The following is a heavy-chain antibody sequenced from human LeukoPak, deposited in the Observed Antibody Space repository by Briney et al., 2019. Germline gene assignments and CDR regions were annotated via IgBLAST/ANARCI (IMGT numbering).Heavy chain of an antibody. CDR1: GYTLTSYY. Sequence: SVKVSCKASGYTLTSYYMHWVRQAPGQGLEWMGRIIPILGIANYAQKFQGRVTITADKSTSTAYMELSSLRSDDTAVYYCARGRLAARIELAYFQHWGQGTLVTVSS. CDR2: IIPILGIA. D-gene: IGHD6-6*01. J-gene: IGHJ1*01. CDR3: ARGRLAARIELAYFQH. V-gene: IGHV1-69*04.